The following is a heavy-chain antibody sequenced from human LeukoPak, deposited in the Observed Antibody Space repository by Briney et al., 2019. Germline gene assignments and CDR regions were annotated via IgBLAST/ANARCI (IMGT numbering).Heavy chain of an antibody. D-gene: IGHD2-8*01. Sequence: ASVKVSCKASGGTFSSYAISWVRQAPGQGLDWMGGIIPIFGTANYAQKFQGRVTITTDESTSTAYMELSSLRSEDTAVYYCAGDNGDYYYYMDVWGKGTTVTVSS. CDR3: AGDNGDYYYYMDV. CDR1: GGTFSSYA. V-gene: IGHV1-69*05. J-gene: IGHJ6*03. CDR2: IIPIFGTA.